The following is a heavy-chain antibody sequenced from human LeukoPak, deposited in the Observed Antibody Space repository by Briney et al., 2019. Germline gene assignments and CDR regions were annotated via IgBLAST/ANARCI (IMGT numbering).Heavy chain of an antibody. CDR2: ISGSGGST. J-gene: IGHJ4*02. Sequence: GGSLRLSCAASGFTFSSYAMSWVRQAPGKGLEWVSAISGSGGSTSYAQKFQGRVTMTRDTSTSTVYMELSSLRSEDTAVYYCARGTIVVVPAAMVDYWGQGTLVTVSS. CDR1: GFTFSSYA. D-gene: IGHD2-2*01. V-gene: IGHV3-23*01. CDR3: ARGTIVVVPAAMVDY.